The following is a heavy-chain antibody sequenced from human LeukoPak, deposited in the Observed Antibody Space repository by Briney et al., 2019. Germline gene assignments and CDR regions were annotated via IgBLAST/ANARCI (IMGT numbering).Heavy chain of an antibody. Sequence: ASVKVSFKASGYTFTSYGISWVRQAPGQGLEWMGWISAYNGNTNYAQKLQGRVTMTTDTSTSTAYMELRSLRSDDTAVYYCARDRSTYYDILTGPPQDYWGQGTLVTVSS. V-gene: IGHV1-18*01. CDR1: GYTFTSYG. CDR3: ARDRSTYYDILTGPPQDY. J-gene: IGHJ4*02. D-gene: IGHD3-9*01. CDR2: ISAYNGNT.